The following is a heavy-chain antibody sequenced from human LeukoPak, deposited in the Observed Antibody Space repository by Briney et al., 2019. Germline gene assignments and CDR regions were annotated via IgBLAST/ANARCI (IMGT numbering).Heavy chain of an antibody. D-gene: IGHD4-17*01. CDR2: ITGSGRGT. CDR1: GLTFSNYA. CDR3: SKDPNGDYVGAFDM. V-gene: IGHV3-23*01. J-gene: IGHJ3*02. Sequence: GGSLRLSCTASGLTFSNYATTWVRQAPGKGLEWVSSITGSGRGTCYADSVKGRFSVSRDNSQNTVFLHMNSLRADDTALYYCSKDPNGDYVGAFDMWGPGTMVTVSS.